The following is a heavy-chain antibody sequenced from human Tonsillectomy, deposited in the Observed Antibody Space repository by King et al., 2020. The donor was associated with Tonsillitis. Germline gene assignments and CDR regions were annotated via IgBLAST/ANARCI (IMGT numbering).Heavy chain of an antibody. CDR1: GGSISSGGYS. Sequence: QLQESGSGLVKPSQTLSLTCAVSGGSISSGGYSWSWIRQPPGKGLEWIGYIYHSGSTYYNPSLKSRVTISVDRSKNQFSLKLSSVTAADTAVYYCASSYLDYDILTGPLDYWGQGTLVTVSS. D-gene: IGHD3-9*01. CDR3: ASSYLDYDILTGPLDY. J-gene: IGHJ4*02. V-gene: IGHV4-30-2*01. CDR2: IYHSGST.